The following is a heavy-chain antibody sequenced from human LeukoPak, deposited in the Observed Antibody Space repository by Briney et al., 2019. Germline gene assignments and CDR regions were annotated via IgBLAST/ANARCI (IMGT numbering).Heavy chain of an antibody. D-gene: IGHD2-2*01. CDR2: INPNSGGT. V-gene: IGHV1-2*02. Sequence: ASVKVSCKASGYTFTGYYMHWVRQAPGQGLEWMGWINPNSGGTNYAQKFQGRVTMTRDTSISTAYMELSRLRSDDTAVYYCASTLYCSSTSCHLTPYWGQGTLVTVSS. J-gene: IGHJ4*02. CDR3: ASTLYCSSTSCHLTPY. CDR1: GYTFTGYY.